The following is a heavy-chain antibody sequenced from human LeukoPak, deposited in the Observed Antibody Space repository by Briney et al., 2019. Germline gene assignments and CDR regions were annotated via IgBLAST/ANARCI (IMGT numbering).Heavy chain of an antibody. CDR3: ARGGITGTQPPYYYYYGMDV. J-gene: IGHJ6*02. CDR1: GGSISSGGYY. CDR2: IYYSGST. D-gene: IGHD1-20*01. Sequence: SQTLSLTCTVSGGSISSGGYYWSWIRQHPGKGLEWIVYIYYSGSTYYNPSLKSRVTISVDTSKNQFSLKLSSVTAADTAVYYCARGGITGTQPPYYYYYGMDVWGQGTTVTVSS. V-gene: IGHV4-30-4*08.